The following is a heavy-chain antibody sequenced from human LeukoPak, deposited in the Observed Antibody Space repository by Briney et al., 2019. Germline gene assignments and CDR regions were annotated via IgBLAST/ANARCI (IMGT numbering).Heavy chain of an antibody. V-gene: IGHV4-59*01. CDR2: IYYSGST. Sequence: SETLSLTCTVSGGSISRYYWSWIRQPPGKGLEWIGYIYYSGSTNYNPSLKSRVTISVDTSKNQFSLKLSSVTAADTAVYYCARDGDSSGWLDYWGQGMLVTVSS. J-gene: IGHJ4*02. CDR3: ARDGDSSGWLDY. D-gene: IGHD6-19*01. CDR1: GGSISRYY.